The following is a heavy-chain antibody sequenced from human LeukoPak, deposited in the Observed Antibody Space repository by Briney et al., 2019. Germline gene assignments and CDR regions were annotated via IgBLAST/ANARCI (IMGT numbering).Heavy chain of an antibody. CDR2: INPNSGGA. Sequence: ASVKVSCKASGYTFTGYYMHWVRQAPGQGLEWMGWINPNSGGANYAQKFQGRVTMTRDTSISTAYMELSRLRSDDTAVYYCARVVVVPAAMDYWGQGTLVTVSS. CDR1: GYTFTGYY. V-gene: IGHV1-2*02. D-gene: IGHD2-2*01. J-gene: IGHJ4*02. CDR3: ARVVVVPAAMDY.